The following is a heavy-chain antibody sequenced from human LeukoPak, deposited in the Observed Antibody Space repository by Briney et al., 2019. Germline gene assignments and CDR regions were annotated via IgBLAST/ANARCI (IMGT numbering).Heavy chain of an antibody. J-gene: IGHJ4*02. Sequence: SETLSLTCAVSGGSISSSSYYWGWIRQPPGKGLEWIGSIYYSGSTYYNPSLKSRVTISVDTSKNQFSLKLSSVTAADTAVYYCASIGIGGQLGHIFDYWGQGTLVTVSS. V-gene: IGHV4-39*07. CDR2: IYYSGST. CDR1: GGSISSSSYY. D-gene: IGHD6-6*01. CDR3: ASIGIGGQLGHIFDY.